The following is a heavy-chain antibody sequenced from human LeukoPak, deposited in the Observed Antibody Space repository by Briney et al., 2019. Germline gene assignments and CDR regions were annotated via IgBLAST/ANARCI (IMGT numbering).Heavy chain of an antibody. V-gene: IGHV1-18*01. D-gene: IGHD6-13*01. CDR2: ISAYNGNT. Sequence: GASVTVSCKASGYTFTSYGISWVRQAPGQGLEWMGWISAYNGNTNYAQKLQGRVTMTTDTSMSAAYMELRSLRSDDTAVYYCARVMVAAAVDYWGQGTLVTVSS. J-gene: IGHJ4*02. CDR1: GYTFTSYG. CDR3: ARVMVAAAVDY.